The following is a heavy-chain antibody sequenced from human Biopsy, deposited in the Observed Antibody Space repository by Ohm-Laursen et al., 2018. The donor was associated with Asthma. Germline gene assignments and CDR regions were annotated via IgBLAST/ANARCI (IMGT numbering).Heavy chain of an antibody. CDR2: IYYTGSD. CDR1: GGSVSTGSYH. CDR3: ARGPNYHGSGRAPIVIYV. J-gene: IGHJ6*02. V-gene: IGHV4-61*01. D-gene: IGHD3-10*01. Sequence: TLSLTCTVSGGSVSTGSYHWSWIRQHPGKGLEWLGHIYYTGSDNYNPSLKSRVTFSVDTSKNQFSLRLNSVTAADTAVYYCARGPNYHGSGRAPIVIYVWAPGTTVPVSS.